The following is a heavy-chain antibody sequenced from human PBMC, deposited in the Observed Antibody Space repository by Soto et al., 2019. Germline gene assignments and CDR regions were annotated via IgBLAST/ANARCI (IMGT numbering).Heavy chain of an antibody. CDR2: IIPIFGTA. D-gene: IGHD3-10*01. Sequence: QVQLVQSGAEVKKPGSSVKVSCKASGGTFSSYAISWVRQAPGQGLEWMGGIIPIFGTANYAQKFQGRVTITADESMSTAYMELSSLRSEDTAVYYCARDGSGSYHYYSYGMDVWGQGTTVTVSS. CDR1: GGTFSSYA. J-gene: IGHJ6*02. V-gene: IGHV1-69*12. CDR3: ARDGSGSYHYYSYGMDV.